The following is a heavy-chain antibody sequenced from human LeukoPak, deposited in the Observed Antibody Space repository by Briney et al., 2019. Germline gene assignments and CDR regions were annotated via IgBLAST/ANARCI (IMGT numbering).Heavy chain of an antibody. CDR2: IYYSGST. CDR1: GGSISSGGYY. V-gene: IGHV4-31*03. Sequence: SETLSLTCTVSGGSISSGGYYWSWIRQHPGKGLEWIGYIYYSGSTYYSPSLKSRVTISVDTSKNQFSLKLSSVTAADTAVYYCARDGDSRYYYGMDVWGQGTTVTVSS. CDR3: ARDGDSRYYYGMDV. J-gene: IGHJ6*02. D-gene: IGHD5-18*01.